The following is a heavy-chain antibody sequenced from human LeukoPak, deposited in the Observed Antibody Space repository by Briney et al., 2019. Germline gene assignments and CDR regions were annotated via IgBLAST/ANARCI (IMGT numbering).Heavy chain of an antibody. CDR1: GYTFTDYY. Sequence: ASVEVSCKTSGYTFTDYYLHWVRQAPGQGLEWMGWIKSNSGGLHYSQKFQDRVSITRDTSINTVYMELSSLTSGDTAIYYCARERRINMSPDAFDFWGQGTLVTVFS. CDR2: IKSNSGGL. J-gene: IGHJ3*01. D-gene: IGHD3-10*02. CDR3: ARERRINMSPDAFDF. V-gene: IGHV1-2*02.